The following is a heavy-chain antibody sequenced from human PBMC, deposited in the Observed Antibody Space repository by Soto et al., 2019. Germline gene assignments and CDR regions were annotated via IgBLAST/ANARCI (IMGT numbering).Heavy chain of an antibody. J-gene: IGHJ6*02. D-gene: IGHD3-22*01. Sequence: GASVKVSCKASGYTFTNYYMHWVRQAPGQGLEWMGIINPSGGSTSYAQKFQGRVTMTRDTSTSTVYMELSSLRSEDTAVYYCARAYTEYYYDSSGYPSPYYYGMDVWGQGTTVTVSS. CDR3: ARAYTEYYYDSSGYPSPYYYGMDV. V-gene: IGHV1-46*01. CDR2: INPSGGST. CDR1: GYTFTNYY.